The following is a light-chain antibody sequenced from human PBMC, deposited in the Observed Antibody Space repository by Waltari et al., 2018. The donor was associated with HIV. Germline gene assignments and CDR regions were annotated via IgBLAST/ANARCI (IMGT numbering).Light chain of an antibody. J-gene: IGLJ3*02. Sequence: SYDLTQTPSVSVSPGQTARINCSRGALPKKYSSWYRQKAGQAPILLIYKDIERPSGIPDRISGSVSGTGVTLTITDVQAEDEGDYFCQSTDHDGTWVFGGGTKLTVL. CDR3: QSTDHDGTWV. CDR2: KDI. CDR1: ALPKKY. V-gene: IGLV3-25*03.